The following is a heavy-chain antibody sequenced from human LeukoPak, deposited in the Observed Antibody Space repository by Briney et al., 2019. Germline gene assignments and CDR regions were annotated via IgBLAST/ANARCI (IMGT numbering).Heavy chain of an antibody. D-gene: IGHD3-9*01. CDR1: GFTFSSYS. V-gene: IGHV3-21*01. CDR2: ISSSSSYI. J-gene: IGHJ6*03. CDR3: ARGPDYDILTGYYIDAFYMDV. Sequence: GGSLRLSCAASGFTFSSYSMNWVRQAPGKGLEWVSSISSSSSYIYYADSVKGRFTISRDNAKNSLYLQMNSLRAEDTAVYYCARGPDYDILTGYYIDAFYMDVWGKGTTVTVSS.